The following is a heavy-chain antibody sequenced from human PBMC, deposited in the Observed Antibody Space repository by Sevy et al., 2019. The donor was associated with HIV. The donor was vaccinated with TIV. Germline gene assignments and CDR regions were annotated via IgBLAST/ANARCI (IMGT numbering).Heavy chain of an antibody. CDR2: ISSSGSTI. CDR1: GFTFSDYY. V-gene: IGHV3-11*01. Sequence: GGSLRLSCAASGFTFSDYYMSWIRQAPGKGLEWVSYISSSGSTIYYADSVKGRFTISRDNAKNSLYRQMNSLRAEDTAGYYCARVGRGGGAQIWFDPWGQGTLVTVSS. CDR3: ARVGRGGGAQIWFDP. D-gene: IGHD2-21*01. J-gene: IGHJ5*02.